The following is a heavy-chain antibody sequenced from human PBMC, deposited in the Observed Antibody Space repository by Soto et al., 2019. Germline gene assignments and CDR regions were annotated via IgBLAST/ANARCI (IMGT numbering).Heavy chain of an antibody. CDR1: RYTFTNFY. Sequence: GASVKVSCKASRYTFTNFYIHWLRQAPGQGLEWMGIINPSGGSTTYPQKFQGRVTMTRDTSTTTVHMELITLRSAATAVYYCATSQVGRPLDVWGPGTTVTVSS. CDR3: ATSQVGRPLDV. J-gene: IGHJ6*02. V-gene: IGHV1-46*01. CDR2: INPSGGST.